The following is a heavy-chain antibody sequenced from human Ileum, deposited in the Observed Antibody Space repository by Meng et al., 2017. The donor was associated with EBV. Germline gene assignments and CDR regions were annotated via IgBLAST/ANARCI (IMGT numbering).Heavy chain of an antibody. Sequence: QVQVQQGGAGLCKPSGDRSLTCGFYGGAFSNCYWTWIRHPPGKGLGLIGEIRHTGTTKYNPSLKNRVTLSLDTSNNQFSLNLNSVTAADTALYYCARYGTCGANSFYCFDPWGQGTLVTVSS. CDR1: GGAFSNCY. D-gene: IGHD4-23*01. J-gene: IGHJ5*02. CDR3: ARYGTCGANSFYCFDP. CDR2: IRHTGTT. V-gene: IGHV4-34*01.